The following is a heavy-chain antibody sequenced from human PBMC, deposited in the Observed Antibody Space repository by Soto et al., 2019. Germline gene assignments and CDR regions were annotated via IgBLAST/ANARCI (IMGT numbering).Heavy chain of an antibody. CDR3: ARAVVVVTTTQLYYYGVDV. D-gene: IGHD2-21*02. J-gene: IGHJ6*02. Sequence: QVQLQESGPGLVKPSQTLSLTCTVSGGSIRNDGYYWSWVRQHPGKGLEYIGYIYYTGRTYYSPSLESRVTISVDTSKNQFSLKRSSVTAADTAVYYCARAVVVVTTTQLYYYGVDVGCQGTTVTVSS. V-gene: IGHV4-31*03. CDR2: IYYTGRT. CDR1: GGSIRNDGYY.